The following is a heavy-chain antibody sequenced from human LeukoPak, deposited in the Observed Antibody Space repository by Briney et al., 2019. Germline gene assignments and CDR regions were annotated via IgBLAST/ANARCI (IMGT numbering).Heavy chain of an antibody. Sequence: QPGGSLRLSCAASGFTFSSYGMHWVRQAPGKGLEWVAVISYDGSNKYYADSVKGRFTISRDNSKNTLYLQINSLRPEDTAVYYCARAAYSSTLYSRYFDLWGRGTLVTVSS. V-gene: IGHV3-30*03. J-gene: IGHJ2*01. CDR3: ARAAYSSTLYSRYFDL. CDR2: ISYDGSNK. D-gene: IGHD6-13*01. CDR1: GFTFSSYG.